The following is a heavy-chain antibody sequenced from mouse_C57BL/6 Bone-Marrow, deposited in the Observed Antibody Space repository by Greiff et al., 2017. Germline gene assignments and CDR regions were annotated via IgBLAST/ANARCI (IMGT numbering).Heavy chain of an antibody. CDR2: VYPYNGGT. CDR3: ARPYDYDSSWFAY. D-gene: IGHD2-4*01. Sequence: VQLQQSGPVLVKPGPSVKISCKASGFTFTDYYMHWVKQSHGKSLEWIGLVYPYNGGTSYNQKFKGKATLTVDTSSSTAYMELNSLTSEDSAVXYCARPYDYDSSWFAYWGQGTLVTVSA. J-gene: IGHJ3*01. V-gene: IGHV1-36*01. CDR1: GFTFTDYY.